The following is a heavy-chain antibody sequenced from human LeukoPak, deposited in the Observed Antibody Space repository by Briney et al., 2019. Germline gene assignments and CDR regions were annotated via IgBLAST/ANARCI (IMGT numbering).Heavy chain of an antibody. CDR2: ISGSGGST. D-gene: IGHD3-3*01. J-gene: IGHJ4*02. CDR3: AKDPFMSGVVITVRYLDY. V-gene: IGHV3-23*01. CDR1: GFTFSSYA. Sequence: GGSLRLSCAASGFTFSSYAMSWVRQAPGKGLEWVSAISGSGGSTYYADSVKGRFTISRDNSKNTLYLQMNSLRAEDTAVYYCAKDPFMSGVVITVRYLDYWGQGTLVTVSS.